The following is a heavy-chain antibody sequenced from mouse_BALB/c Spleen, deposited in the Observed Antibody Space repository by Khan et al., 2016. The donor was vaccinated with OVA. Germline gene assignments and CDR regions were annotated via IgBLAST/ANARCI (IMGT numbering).Heavy chain of an antibody. D-gene: IGHD2-14*01. J-gene: IGHJ3*01. CDR2: MFPGDGST. CDR1: GYTFTSYD. CDR3: ARGGYVGFAY. V-gene: IGHV1-85*01. Sequence: QMQLQQSGAELVKPGASVKLSCKASGYTFTSYDINWVRQRPEQGLEWIGWMFPGDGSTKYNENFKGKATLTTDKSSSTAYMQLSRLTSEYSGAYFCARGGYVGFAYWGQGTLVTVSA.